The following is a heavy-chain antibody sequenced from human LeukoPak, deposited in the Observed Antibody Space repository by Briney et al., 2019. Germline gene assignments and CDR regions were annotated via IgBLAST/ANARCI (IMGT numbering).Heavy chain of an antibody. D-gene: IGHD4-17*01. CDR2: ISSSGSTI. J-gene: IGHJ4*02. CDR1: GFTFSSYE. V-gene: IGHV3-48*03. Sequence: PGGSLRLSCAASGFTFSSYEMNWVRQAPGKGLEWVSYISSSGSTIYYADSVKGRFTISRDNAKNSLYLQMNSLRAEDTAVYYCAGDYGDSPTQYYFDYWGQGTLVTVSS. CDR3: AGDYGDSPTQYYFDY.